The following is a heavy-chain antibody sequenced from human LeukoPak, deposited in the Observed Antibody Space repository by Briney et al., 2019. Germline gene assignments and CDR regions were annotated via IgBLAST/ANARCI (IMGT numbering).Heavy chain of an antibody. V-gene: IGHV3-48*01. CDR3: ARDVYDILTGLTLVPFDY. CDR2: ISSSSSTI. CDR1: GFTFSSYA. Sequence: PGGSLRLSCAASGFTFSSYAMNWVRQAPGKGLEWVSYISSSSSTIYYADSVKGRFTISRDNAKNSLYLQMNSLRAEDTAVYYCARDVYDILTGLTLVPFDYWGQGTLVTVSS. D-gene: IGHD3-9*01. J-gene: IGHJ4*02.